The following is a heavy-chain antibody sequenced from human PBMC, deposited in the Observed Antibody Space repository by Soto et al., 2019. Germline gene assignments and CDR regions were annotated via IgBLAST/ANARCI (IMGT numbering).Heavy chain of an antibody. CDR1: GGSISSSSYY. CDR2: IYYSGST. J-gene: IGHJ6*03. Sequence: QLQLQESGPGLVKPSETLSLTCTVSGGSISSSSYYWGWIRQPPGKGLEWIGSIYYSGSTYYNPSLKSRVTISVDTSNNQFSLKLSSVTAADTAVYYCARLPPYDFWSGFLPDAYYNYYMDVWGKGTTVTVSS. V-gene: IGHV4-39*01. CDR3: ARLPPYDFWSGFLPDAYYNYYMDV. D-gene: IGHD3-3*01.